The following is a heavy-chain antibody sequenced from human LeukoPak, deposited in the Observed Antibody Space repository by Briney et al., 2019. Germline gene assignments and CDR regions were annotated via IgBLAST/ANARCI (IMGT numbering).Heavy chain of an antibody. CDR3: ARGDTDIVYFDY. D-gene: IGHD5-18*01. CDR2: IYYSGST. Sequence: SETLSLTCTVSGGSISNYYWSWIRQSPTKGLEFIGYIYYSGSTNYNPSLKSRVTISVETSKNQFSLKLTSVTAADTAVYYCARGDTDIVYFDYWGQGTLVTVSS. V-gene: IGHV4-59*01. J-gene: IGHJ4*02. CDR1: GGSISNYY.